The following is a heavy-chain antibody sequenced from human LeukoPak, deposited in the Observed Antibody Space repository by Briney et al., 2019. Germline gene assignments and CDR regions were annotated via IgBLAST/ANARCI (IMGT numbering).Heavy chain of an antibody. CDR3: ARDLTRHSPDFDY. CDR1: GYTFTGYY. CDR2: INPNSGGT. Sequence: ASVKVSCKASGYTFTGYYMHWVRQAPGQGLEWMGWINPNSGGTNYAQKFQGRVTMTRDTSISTAYMELSRLRSDDTAVYYCARDLTRHSPDFDYWGQGTLVTVSS. D-gene: IGHD1-14*01. V-gene: IGHV1-2*02. J-gene: IGHJ4*02.